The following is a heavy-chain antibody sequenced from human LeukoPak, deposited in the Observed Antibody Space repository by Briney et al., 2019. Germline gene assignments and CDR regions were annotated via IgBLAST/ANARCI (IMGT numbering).Heavy chain of an antibody. D-gene: IGHD2-15*01. CDR2: IYHSGST. CDR1: GGSISSGGYS. V-gene: IGHV4-30-2*01. CDR3: ASRGGYCSGGSCPLDLWKFDY. Sequence: SETLSLTCAVSGGSISSGGYSWSWIRQPPGKGLEWIGYIYHSGSTYYNPSLKSRVTISVDRSKNQFSLKLSSVTAADTAVYYCASRGGYCSGGSCPLDLWKFDYRGQGTLVTVSS. J-gene: IGHJ4*02.